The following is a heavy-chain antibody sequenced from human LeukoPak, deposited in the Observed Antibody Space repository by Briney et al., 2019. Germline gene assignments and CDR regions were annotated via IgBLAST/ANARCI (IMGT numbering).Heavy chain of an antibody. CDR1: GYTFTSYA. V-gene: IGHV7-4-1*02. D-gene: IGHD5-24*01. Sequence: GASVKVSCKASGYTFTSYAMNWVRQAPGQGLEWMGWINTNTGNPTYAQGFTGRFVFSLDTSVGTAYLQISSLKAEDTAVYYCARGGHSPEDGYKHHLPFDYWGQGTLVTVSS. J-gene: IGHJ4*02. CDR2: INTNTGNP. CDR3: ARGGHSPEDGYKHHLPFDY.